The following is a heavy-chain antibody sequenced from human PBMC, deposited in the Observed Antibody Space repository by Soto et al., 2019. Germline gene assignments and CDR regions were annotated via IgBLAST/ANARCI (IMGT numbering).Heavy chain of an antibody. J-gene: IGHJ6*02. D-gene: IGHD2-15*01. CDR3: ARAATYYYYGMDV. CDR2: INHRGST. Sequence: KPSETLSLTCAVYGGSFSGYYWSWIRQPPGKGLEWIGEINHRGSTNYNPSLKSRVTISVDTSKNQFSLKLSSVTAADTAVYYCARAATYYYYGMDVWGQGTTVTVSS. V-gene: IGHV4-34*01. CDR1: GGSFSGYY.